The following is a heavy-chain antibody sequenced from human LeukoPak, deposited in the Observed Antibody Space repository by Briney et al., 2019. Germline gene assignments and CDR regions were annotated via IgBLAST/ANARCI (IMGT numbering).Heavy chain of an antibody. V-gene: IGHV4-4*07. CDR2: IYTSGST. CDR3: ARDWNGFLDQDYYDSSGYLGWFDP. Sequence: SETLSLTCTVSGGSISSYYWSWIRQPAGKGLEWIGRIYTSGSTNYNPSLKSRVTMSVDTSKNQFSLKLSSVTAADTAVYYCARDWNGFLDQDYYDSSGYLGWFDPWGQGTLVTVSS. J-gene: IGHJ5*02. D-gene: IGHD3-22*01. CDR1: GGSISSYY.